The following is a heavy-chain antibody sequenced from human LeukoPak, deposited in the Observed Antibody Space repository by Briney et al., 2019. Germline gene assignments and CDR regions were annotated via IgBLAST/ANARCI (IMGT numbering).Heavy chain of an antibody. J-gene: IGHJ4*02. Sequence: ASVKVSCKASGYTSTSYYMHWVRQAPGQGLEWMGIINPSGGSTSYAQKFQGRVTMTRDTSTSTVYMELSSLRSEDTAVYYCARRDSSACSDYWGQGTLVTVSS. D-gene: IGHD6-19*01. CDR3: ARRDSSACSDY. CDR1: GYTSTSYY. V-gene: IGHV1-46*01. CDR2: INPSGGST.